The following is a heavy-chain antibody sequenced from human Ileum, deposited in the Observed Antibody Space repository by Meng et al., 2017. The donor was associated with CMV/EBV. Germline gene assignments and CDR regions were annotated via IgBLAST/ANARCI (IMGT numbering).Heavy chain of an antibody. J-gene: IGHJ6*02. CDR3: ARIYDYGGAHYGMDV. V-gene: IGHV3-7*01. CDR1: GFTFNNYW. CDR2: IRQDGSEK. D-gene: IGHD4/OR15-4a*01. Sequence: GESLKISCAASGFTFNNYWMSWVRQAPGKGLEWVANIRQDGSEKYYVDSVKGRFTISRDNAENSLFLQMNSLRAEDTALYYCARIYDYGGAHYGMDVWGQGTTVT.